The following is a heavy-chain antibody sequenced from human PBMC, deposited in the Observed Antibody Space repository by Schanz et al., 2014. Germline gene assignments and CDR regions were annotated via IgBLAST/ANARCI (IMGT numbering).Heavy chain of an antibody. CDR1: GFTFSSSW. Sequence: EVHLVESGGGLVQPGGSLRLSCAASGFTFSSSWMHWVRQAPGKGLVWVSRTSHDGSFTTFADSVKGRFTISRDNARNTLYLQMNSLRAEDTAVYYCARNPRAPEYFQHWGQGTLVTVSS. V-gene: IGHV3-74*01. J-gene: IGHJ1*01. CDR3: ARNPRAPEYFQH. CDR2: TSHDGSFT.